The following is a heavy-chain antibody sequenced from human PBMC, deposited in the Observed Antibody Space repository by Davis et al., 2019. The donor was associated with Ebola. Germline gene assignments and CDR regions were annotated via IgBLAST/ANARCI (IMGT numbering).Heavy chain of an antibody. CDR3: ARAGFNVLMVTNFDY. CDR2: ISGSGGCT. Sequence: PGGSLRLSCAASGLTLSSYAMSWVRPAPGKGLEWVSAISGSGGCTYYADSVKGRFTISRDNSKNTLYLQMNSLRAEDTAVYYCARAGFNVLMVTNFDYWGQGTLVTVSS. D-gene: IGHD2-8*01. J-gene: IGHJ4*02. V-gene: IGHV3-23*01. CDR1: GLTLSSYA.